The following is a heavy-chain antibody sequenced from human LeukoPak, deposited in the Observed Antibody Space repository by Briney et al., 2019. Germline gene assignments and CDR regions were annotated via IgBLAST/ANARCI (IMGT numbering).Heavy chain of an antibody. CDR3: ARDRGYCSGGSCYYFDY. Sequence: GGSLRLSCAASGFTFSNCGMHWVRQAPGKGLEWVAVIWYDGSNKYYADSVKGRFTISRDNSKNTLYLQMNSLRAEDTAVYYCARDRGYCSGGSCYYFDYWGQGTLVTVSS. V-gene: IGHV3-33*01. J-gene: IGHJ4*02. CDR2: IWYDGSNK. CDR1: GFTFSNCG. D-gene: IGHD2-15*01.